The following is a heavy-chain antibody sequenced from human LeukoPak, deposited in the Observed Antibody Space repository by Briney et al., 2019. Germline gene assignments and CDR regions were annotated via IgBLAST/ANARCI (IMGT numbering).Heavy chain of an antibody. CDR2: IWYDGSNK. CDR3: AREGPRGNSQFDY. J-gene: IGHJ4*02. D-gene: IGHD2/OR15-2a*01. CDR1: GFTFSTDV. Sequence: QPGGSLRLSCAASGFTFSTDVMSWVRQAPGKGLEWVALIWYDGSNKYYADSVKGRLTISRDNSKNTLYLQMNSLRAEDTAVYYCAREGPRGNSQFDYWGQGTLVTVSS. V-gene: IGHV3-33*08.